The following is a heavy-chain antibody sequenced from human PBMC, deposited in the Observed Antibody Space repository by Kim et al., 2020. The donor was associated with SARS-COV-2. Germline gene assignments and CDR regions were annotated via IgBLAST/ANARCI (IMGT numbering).Heavy chain of an antibody. V-gene: IGHV1-69*01. Sequence: AKKFQGRVTMTADESTSTAYMELSSLRSEDTAVYYCARRGVSYAYNWFDPWGQGTLVTVSS. CDR3: ARRGVSYAYNWFDP. D-gene: IGHD1-26*01. J-gene: IGHJ5*02.